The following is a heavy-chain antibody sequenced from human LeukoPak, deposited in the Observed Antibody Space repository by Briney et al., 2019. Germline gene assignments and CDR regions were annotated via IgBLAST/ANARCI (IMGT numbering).Heavy chain of an antibody. CDR2: INPNSGGT. V-gene: IGHV1-2*02. D-gene: IGHD2-8*01. Sequence: ASVKVSCKASGYTFTGYYMHWVRQAPGQGPEWMGWINPNSGGTNYAQKLQGRVTMTTDTSTSTTYMELRSLRSDDTAVYYCARSGDMLPDAFDIWGQGTMVTVSS. J-gene: IGHJ3*02. CDR1: GYTFTGYY. CDR3: ARSGDMLPDAFDI.